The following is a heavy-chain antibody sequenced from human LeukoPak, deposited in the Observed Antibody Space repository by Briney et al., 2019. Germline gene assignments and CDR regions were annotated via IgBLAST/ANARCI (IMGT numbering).Heavy chain of an antibody. Sequence: GSLRLSCAASGFTFSSYWMHWVRQAPGKGLVWVSRINSDGSSTSYAGSVKGRFTISRDNAKNSLYLQMNSLRAEDTAVYYCARKGIVGATKEGYYFDYWGQGTLVTVSS. D-gene: IGHD1-26*01. CDR2: INSDGSST. V-gene: IGHV3-74*01. CDR1: GFTFSSYW. J-gene: IGHJ4*02. CDR3: ARKGIVGATKEGYYFDY.